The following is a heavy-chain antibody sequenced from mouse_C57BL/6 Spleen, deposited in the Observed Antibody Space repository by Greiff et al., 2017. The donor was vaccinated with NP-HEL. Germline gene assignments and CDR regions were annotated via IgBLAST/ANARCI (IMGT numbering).Heavy chain of an antibody. CDR3: ARVEGYDDGFAY. D-gene: IGHD2-2*01. V-gene: IGHV5-17*01. Sequence: DVHLVESGGGLVKPGGSLKLSCAASGFTFSDYGMHWVRQAPEKGLEWVAYISSGSSTIYYADTVKGRFTISRDNAKNTLFLQMTSLRSEDTAMYYCARVEGYDDGFAYWGQGTLVTVSA. CDR2: ISSGSSTI. CDR1: GFTFSDYG. J-gene: IGHJ3*01.